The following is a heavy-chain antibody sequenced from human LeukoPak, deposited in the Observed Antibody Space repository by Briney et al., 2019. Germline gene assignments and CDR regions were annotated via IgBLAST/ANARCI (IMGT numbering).Heavy chain of an antibody. CDR3: AKDSAADYDILTGYSAVYYYYYMDV. D-gene: IGHD3-9*01. CDR2: IRYGGSNK. Sequence: GGSLRLSCAASGCTFRSYGMHWVREAPGKGLEWVAFIRYGGSNKYYADSVKGRFTISRDNSKNTLYLQMNSLRAEDTAVYYCAKDSAADYDILTGYSAVYYYYYMDVWGKGTTVTISS. J-gene: IGHJ6*03. V-gene: IGHV3-30*02. CDR1: GCTFRSYG.